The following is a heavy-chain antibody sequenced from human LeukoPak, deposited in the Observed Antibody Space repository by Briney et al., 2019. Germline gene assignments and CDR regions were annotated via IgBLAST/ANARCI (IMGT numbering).Heavy chain of an antibody. D-gene: IGHD3-22*01. CDR1: GGSISSYY. CDR3: ARSPYYYDSSGYLAMFYFDY. J-gene: IGHJ4*02. V-gene: IGHV4-59*08. Sequence: PSETLSLTCTVSGGSISSYYWSWIRQPPGKGLEWIGYIYYSGSTNYNPSLKSRVTISVDTSKNQFSLKLSSVTAADTAVYYCARSPYYYDSSGYLAMFYFDYWGQGTLVTVSS. CDR2: IYYSGST.